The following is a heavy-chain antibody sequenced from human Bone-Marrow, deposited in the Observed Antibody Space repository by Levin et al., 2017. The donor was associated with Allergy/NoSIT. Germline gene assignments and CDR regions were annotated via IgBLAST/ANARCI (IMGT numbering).Heavy chain of an antibody. CDR1: GGPITSGGYY. V-gene: IGHV4-31*03. CDR3: ARATVTFYFDY. D-gene: IGHD4-17*01. Sequence: SETLSLTCTVSGGPITSGGYYWSWIRQHPGKGLEWIGYIYVNGNTYYNPSLKSRATISLDTSNHQFSLRLNSVTAADTSVYFCARATVTFYFDYWGQGALVIVSS. J-gene: IGHJ4*02. CDR2: IYVNGNT.